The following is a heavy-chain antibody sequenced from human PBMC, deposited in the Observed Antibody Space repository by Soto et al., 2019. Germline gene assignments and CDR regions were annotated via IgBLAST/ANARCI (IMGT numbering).Heavy chain of an antibody. CDR3: AKDGSGGSLDY. CDR2: ISYDGSNK. CDR1: GFTFSSYG. Sequence: QVQLVESGGGVVQPGRSLRLSCAASGFTFSSYGMHWVRQAPGKGLEWVAVISYDGSNKYYADSVKGRFTISRDNSKNTLYLQMNSLRAEDTAVYYCAKDGSGGSLDYWGRGTLVTVSS. J-gene: IGHJ4*02. D-gene: IGHD6-19*01. V-gene: IGHV3-30*18.